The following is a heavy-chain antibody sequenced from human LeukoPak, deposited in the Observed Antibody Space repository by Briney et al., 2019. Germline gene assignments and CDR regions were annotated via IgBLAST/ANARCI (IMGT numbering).Heavy chain of an antibody. J-gene: IGHJ3*02. V-gene: IGHV1-2*06. Sequence: ASVKVSCKASGYTFTGYYMNWVREAPGQGLGWIGRINPNTGGTNYAQNFQGSVTMTRDTSITTVYMELSSLISDHTAVYYYARVRDVLNDGFDIWGQGTMVTVSS. CDR3: ARVRDVLNDGFDI. D-gene: IGHD5-24*01. CDR1: GYTFTGYY. CDR2: INPNTGGT.